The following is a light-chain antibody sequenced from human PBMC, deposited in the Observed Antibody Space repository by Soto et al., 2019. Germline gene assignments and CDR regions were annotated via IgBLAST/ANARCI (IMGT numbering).Light chain of an antibody. J-gene: IGKJ3*01. Sequence: EIVLTQSPGTLSLSPGESATLSCRASQSFTGTYLAWYQQKPGQAPRLLIYRISNRATGIPDRFSGSGSGTDFTLTISRLEPEDFAVYYCHQYSDSPFTFGPGTKVHI. CDR1: QSFTGTY. V-gene: IGKV3-20*01. CDR2: RIS. CDR3: HQYSDSPFT.